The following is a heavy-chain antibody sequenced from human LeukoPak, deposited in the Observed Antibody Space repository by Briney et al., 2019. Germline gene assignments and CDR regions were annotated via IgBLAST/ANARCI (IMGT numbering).Heavy chain of an antibody. V-gene: IGHV3-23*01. J-gene: IGHJ6*02. CDR3: ARERIAVAGTTYYYYYGMDV. Sequence: GGSLRLSCAASGFTFSSYAMSWVRQAPGKGLEWVSAISGSGGSTYYADSVKGRFTISRDNSKNTLYLQMSRLRSDDTAVYYCARERIAVAGTTYYYYYGMDVWGQGTTVTVSS. CDR1: GFTFSSYA. D-gene: IGHD6-19*01. CDR2: ISGSGGST.